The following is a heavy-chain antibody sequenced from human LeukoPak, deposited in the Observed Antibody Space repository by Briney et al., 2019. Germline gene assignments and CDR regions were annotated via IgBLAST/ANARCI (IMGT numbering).Heavy chain of an antibody. D-gene: IGHD6-13*01. V-gene: IGHV3-23*01. CDR3: AKPPRDTMTAAEN. CDR2: ISGSDGHT. Sequence: PGGSLRLSCAASGFTFSNYAMSWVRQAPGKGLEWVSAISGSDGHTYYADSVKGRFTISRDNSKNTFYLQMDGLRAEDTAVYYCAKPPRDTMTAAENWGQGALVTVSS. J-gene: IGHJ4*02. CDR1: GFTFSNYA.